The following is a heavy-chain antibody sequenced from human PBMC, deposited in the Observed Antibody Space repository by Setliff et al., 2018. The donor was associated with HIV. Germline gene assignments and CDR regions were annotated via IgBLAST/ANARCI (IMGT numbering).Heavy chain of an antibody. J-gene: IGHJ4*02. V-gene: IGHV4-39*07. CDR3: ARGTAPRRGTNYGGNYPLDY. D-gene: IGHD4-17*01. CDR2: IYHSGST. CDR1: GGSISSYY. Sequence: SETLSLTCTVSGGSISSYYWGWVRQPPGKGLEWLGSIYHSGSTYYNPSLESRVTISIDTSNHQFSLKLSSVTPADTAVYFCARGTAPRRGTNYGGNYPLDYWGQGTLVTVSS.